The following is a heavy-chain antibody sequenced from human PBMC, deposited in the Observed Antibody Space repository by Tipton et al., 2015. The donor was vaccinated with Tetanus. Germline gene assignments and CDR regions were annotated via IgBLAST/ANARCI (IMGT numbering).Heavy chain of an antibody. CDR3: AKPDSSGYYYYFDY. Sequence: SLRLSCAASGFTFSSYAMSWVRQAPGKGLEWVSVIYSGGSSTYYADSVKGRFTISRDNSKNTLYLQMNSLRAEDTAVYYCAKPDSSGYYYYFDYWGQGTLFTVSS. J-gene: IGHJ4*02. CDR2: IYSGGSST. D-gene: IGHD3-22*01. CDR1: GFTFSSYA. V-gene: IGHV3-23*03.